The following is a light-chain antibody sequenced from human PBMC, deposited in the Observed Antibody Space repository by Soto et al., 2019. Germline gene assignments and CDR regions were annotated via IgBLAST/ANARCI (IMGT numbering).Light chain of an antibody. J-gene: IGKJ4*01. CDR1: QSVLYSSNNKNY. CDR2: WAS. CDR3: HQYHSFPLT. Sequence: DIVMTQSPDSLAVSLGERATINCKSSQSVLYSSNNKNYLAWYQQRPGQPPTLLIYWASTREFGVPDRFTGSGSGTDFTLTISCLQAEDVAVYYCHQYHSFPLTFGGGTRVQIK. V-gene: IGKV4-1*01.